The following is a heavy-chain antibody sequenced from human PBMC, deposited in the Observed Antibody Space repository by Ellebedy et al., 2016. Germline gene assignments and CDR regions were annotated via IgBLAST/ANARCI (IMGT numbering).Heavy chain of an antibody. J-gene: IGHJ5*02. V-gene: IGHV3-23*01. CDR2: ISGGGDNT. Sequence: GESLKISXATSGFTFSNYFMTWIRQAPGKGLEWVATISGGGDNTFFADSVKGRFTISRDNSKNTLYLQMNNLRVDDTALYYCARLISSWGQGTLVTVSS. CDR1: GFTFSNYF. CDR3: ARLISS. D-gene: IGHD2-21*01.